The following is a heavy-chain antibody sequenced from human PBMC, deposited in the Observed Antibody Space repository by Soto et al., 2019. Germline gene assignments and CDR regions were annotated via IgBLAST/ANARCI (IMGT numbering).Heavy chain of an antibody. J-gene: IGHJ3*02. Sequence: GGSLRLSCTASGFTLSSYAMNWVRQAPGKGLEWVSATTGSGGVTYYADPVKGRFTISRDNADNSLHLQMNSLRVEDTAMYYCASGQQIRMADIWGQGTMVTVSS. D-gene: IGHD6-13*01. CDR2: TTGSGGVT. CDR3: ASGQQIRMADI. CDR1: GFTLSSYA. V-gene: IGHV3-23*01.